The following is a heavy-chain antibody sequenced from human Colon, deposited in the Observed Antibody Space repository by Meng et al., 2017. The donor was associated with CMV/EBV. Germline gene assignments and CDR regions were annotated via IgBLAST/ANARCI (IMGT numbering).Heavy chain of an antibody. CDR1: GFTFSNYA. J-gene: IGHJ6*02. CDR3: ARPKGVDYYYAMDV. CDR2: ISSSSSTI. V-gene: IGHV3-48*04. D-gene: IGHD3-3*01. Sequence: GGSLRLSCAGSGFTFSNYAMNWVRQAPGKGLEWVSCISSSSSTIYYADSVKGRFTISRDNAKNSLYLQMNSLRAEDTAVYYCARPKGVDYYYAMDVWGQGTTVTVSS.